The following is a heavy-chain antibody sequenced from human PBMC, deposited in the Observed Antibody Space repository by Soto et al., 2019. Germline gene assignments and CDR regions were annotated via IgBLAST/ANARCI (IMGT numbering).Heavy chain of an antibody. Sequence: QEQLVQSGAEVKEPGASVKVSCKASGYTVINYYIHWVRQAPGQGLEWMAIINPMGGSTNYAQEFQGRVTLTSDTSTSTVYMELSSLRFEDTALFYCARDLAAGDLWGQGTLVTVSS. CDR3: ARDLAAGDL. CDR2: INPMGGST. CDR1: GYTVINYY. J-gene: IGHJ5*02. D-gene: IGHD6-13*01. V-gene: IGHV1-46*01.